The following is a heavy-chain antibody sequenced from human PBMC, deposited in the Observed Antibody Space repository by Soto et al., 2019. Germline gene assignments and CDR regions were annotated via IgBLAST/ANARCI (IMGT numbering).Heavy chain of an antibody. J-gene: IGHJ4*02. V-gene: IGHV1-2*02. D-gene: IGHD3-3*01. CDR2: IKSNNGGT. CDR1: GHTFTGYY. CDR3: VRANDIWSGYSYYFDL. Sequence: QVPLVQSGAEVRTPGASVRVSCKASGHTFTGYYIHWVRQAPGQGLEWMGFIKSNNGGTNYAKKFQGRVTMTRDTSSSTAYMELTSLRSDDAAVYYCVRANDIWSGYSYYFDLWGQGTLVTVSS.